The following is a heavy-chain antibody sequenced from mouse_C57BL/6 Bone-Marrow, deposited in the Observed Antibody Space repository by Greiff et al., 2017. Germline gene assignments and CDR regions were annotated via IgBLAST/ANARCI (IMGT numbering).Heavy chain of an antibody. V-gene: IGHV1-80*01. CDR3: ARGGYSNSSKYYFDY. D-gene: IGHD2-5*01. J-gene: IGHJ2*01. CDR1: GYAFSSYW. Sequence: QVQLQQSGAELVKPGASVKISCKASGYAFSSYWMNWVKQRPGKGLEWIGQIYPGDGDTNYNGKFKGKATLTADKSSSTAYMQLSSLTSEDSAVYFCARGGYSNSSKYYFDYWGQGTTLTVSS. CDR2: IYPGDGDT.